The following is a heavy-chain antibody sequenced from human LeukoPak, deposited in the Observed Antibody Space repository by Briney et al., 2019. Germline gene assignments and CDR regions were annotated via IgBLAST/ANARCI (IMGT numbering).Heavy chain of an antibody. J-gene: IGHJ4*02. CDR1: GYSFTTYW. Sequence: GESLKISCKASGYSFTTYWIAWVRQMPGQGLEWMGIIYPGDSDTRYSPSFQGQVTISADKSISTAYLQWSSLKASDTAVYYCARRHSGSYYFDYWGQGTLVTVSS. V-gene: IGHV5-51*01. CDR2: IYPGDSDT. CDR3: ARRHSGSYYFDY. D-gene: IGHD1-26*01.